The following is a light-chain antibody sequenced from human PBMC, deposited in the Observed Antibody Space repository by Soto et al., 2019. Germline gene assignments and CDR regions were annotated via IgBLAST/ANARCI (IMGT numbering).Light chain of an antibody. CDR2: EVS. CDR1: NSDVGIYDF. J-gene: IGLJ1*01. V-gene: IGLV2-14*01. Sequence: QSVLTQPASVSGTPGQSITISCTGSNSDVGIYDFVSWYQHHPGRAPKLIVSEVSHRPSGVSNRFSGSKSGNTASLTISGLQSEDEADYYCSSYTSSSTLDYVFGTGTKVTVL. CDR3: SSYTSSSTLDYV.